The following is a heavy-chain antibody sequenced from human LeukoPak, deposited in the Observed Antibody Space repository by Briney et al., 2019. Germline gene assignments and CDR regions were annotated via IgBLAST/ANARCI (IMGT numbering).Heavy chain of an antibody. D-gene: IGHD6-6*01. CDR1: GGTLISYA. J-gene: IGHJ4*02. Sequence: ASVKVSCKASGGTLISYAISWVRQAPGQGLEWMGGIIPIFGTANYAQKFQGRVTITADESTSTAYMELSSLRSEDTAVYYCARVSSSSSFYFDYWGQGTLVTVSS. V-gene: IGHV1-69*13. CDR3: ARVSSSSSFYFDY. CDR2: IIPIFGTA.